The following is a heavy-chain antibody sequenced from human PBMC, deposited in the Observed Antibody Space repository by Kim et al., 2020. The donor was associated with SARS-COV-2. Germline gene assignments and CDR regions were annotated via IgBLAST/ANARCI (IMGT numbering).Heavy chain of an antibody. CDR2: IYYSGST. J-gene: IGHJ5*02. Sequence: SETLSLTCTVSGGSISSSSYYWGWIRQPPGKGLEWIGSIYYSGSTYYNPSLKSRVTISVDTSKNQFSLKLSSVTAADTAVYYCASPNGWFDPWGQGTLVTVSS. CDR1: GGSISSSSYY. CDR3: ASPNGWFDP. V-gene: IGHV4-39*01.